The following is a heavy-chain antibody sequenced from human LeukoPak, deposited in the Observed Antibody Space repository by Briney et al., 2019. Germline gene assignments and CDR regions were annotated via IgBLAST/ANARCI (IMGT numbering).Heavy chain of an antibody. Sequence: SETLSLTCPVSGGSISTYFWRWIRQPPGKGLEWIGYIYYSGRTNYNPSRKGRVTISLDTSKNQFPLKLSSVTAADTAMYYCAIVSGGNAVGGDYGGQGALVTVSS. J-gene: IGHJ4*02. CDR2: IYYSGRT. CDR1: GGSISTYF. D-gene: IGHD4-23*01. CDR3: AIVSGGNAVGGDY. V-gene: IGHV4-59*01.